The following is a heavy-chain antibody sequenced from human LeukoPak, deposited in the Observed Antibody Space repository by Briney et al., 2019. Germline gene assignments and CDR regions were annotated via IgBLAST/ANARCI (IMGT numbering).Heavy chain of an antibody. D-gene: IGHD3-16*01. CDR1: GYTFTSNG. V-gene: IGHV1-18*01. CDR2: ISAYNGNT. Sequence: ASVKVPCKASGYTFTSNGISWVRQAPGQGLEWLGWISAYNGNTNYAQKPQGRVTMTTDTSTSTAYMELRSLRSDDTAVYYCARGEVLGYDLTAFDIWGQGTMVTVSS. CDR3: ARGEVLGYDLTAFDI. J-gene: IGHJ3*02.